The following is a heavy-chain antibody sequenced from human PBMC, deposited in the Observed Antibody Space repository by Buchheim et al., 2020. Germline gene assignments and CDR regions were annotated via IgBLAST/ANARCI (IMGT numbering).Heavy chain of an antibody. Sequence: QVQLMQSGAEVKEPGASVRVSCKASGYTFTSYAMHWVRQAPGQRLEWMGWSNADNVNTQYSQKWQGRVTFTRNTSASTAYMELSGLTFEDTAVYYCVAVDYGDYWGQGTL. CDR2: SNADNVNT. J-gene: IGHJ4*02. CDR1: GYTFTSYA. CDR3: VAVDYGDY. V-gene: IGHV1-3*01.